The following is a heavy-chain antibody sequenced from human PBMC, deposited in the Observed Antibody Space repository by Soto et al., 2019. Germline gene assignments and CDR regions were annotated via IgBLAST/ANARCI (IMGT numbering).Heavy chain of an antibody. V-gene: IGHV3-21*01. CDR1: GFTFSSYS. Sequence: GGSLRLSCAASGFTFSSYSMNWVRQAPGKGLEWVSSISSSSSYIYYADSVKGRFTISRDNAKNSLYLQMNSLRAEDTAVYYCARDGCSSTSCLPYYYYYYYMDVWGKGTTVTVSS. CDR3: ARDGCSSTSCLPYYYYYYYMDV. J-gene: IGHJ6*03. D-gene: IGHD2-2*01. CDR2: ISSSSSYI.